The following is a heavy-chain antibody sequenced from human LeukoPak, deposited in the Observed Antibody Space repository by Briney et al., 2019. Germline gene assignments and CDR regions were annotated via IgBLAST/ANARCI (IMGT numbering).Heavy chain of an antibody. J-gene: IGHJ3*02. V-gene: IGHV4-59*08. Sequence: SETLSLTCNVSGDSLTSNFWSWIRQTPGKGLEWVGYVFHSGTTNYSPSLKSRVTISLDTSKKQIYLRLASVTAADTALYYCARRMATVTDAFDIWGRGTMVSVSS. CDR2: VFHSGTT. D-gene: IGHD5-24*01. CDR1: GDSLTSNF. CDR3: ARRMATVTDAFDI.